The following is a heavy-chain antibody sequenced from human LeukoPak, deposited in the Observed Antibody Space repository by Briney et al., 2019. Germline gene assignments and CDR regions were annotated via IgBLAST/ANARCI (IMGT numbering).Heavy chain of an antibody. CDR1: GFSFSKYW. J-gene: IGHJ4*02. Sequence: GGSLRLSCAASGFSFSKYWMHWVRQTPGEGLVWVARIKEDGTYTSYADSVKGRFTISRDNARNTVFPQMNSLRAEDTAVYYCARDFDMGITPGDDFDFWGQGTLVTVSS. D-gene: IGHD3-9*01. CDR2: IKEDGTYT. CDR3: ARDFDMGITPGDDFDF. V-gene: IGHV3-74*01.